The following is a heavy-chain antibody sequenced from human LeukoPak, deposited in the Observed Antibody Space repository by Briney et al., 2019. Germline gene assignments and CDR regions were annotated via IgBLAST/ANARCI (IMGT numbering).Heavy chain of an antibody. CDR1: GYSISSGYY. CDR2: IYHSGST. Sequence: SETLSLTCTVSGYSISSGYYWGWIRQPPGKGLEWIGSIYHSGSTYYNPSLKSRVTISVDTSKNQFSLKLSSVTAADTAVYYCATARPMVAATFIGWWFDPWGQGTLVTVSS. V-gene: IGHV4-38-2*02. J-gene: IGHJ5*02. D-gene: IGHD2-15*01. CDR3: ATARPMVAATFIGWWFDP.